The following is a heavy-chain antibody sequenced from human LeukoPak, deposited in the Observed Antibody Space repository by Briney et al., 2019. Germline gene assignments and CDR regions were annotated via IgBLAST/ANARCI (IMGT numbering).Heavy chain of an antibody. V-gene: IGHV3-15*01. CDR2: IKSKTDGGTT. Sequence: GGSLRLSCAASGFTFSNAWMSWVRQAPGKGLEWVGRIKSKTDGGTTDYAAPVKGRFTISRDDSKNTLYLQMNSLKTEDTAVYYCTTDLNGCSGGSCYTYYYYCGMDVWGQGTTVTVSS. CDR1: GFTFSNAW. J-gene: IGHJ6*02. CDR3: TTDLNGCSGGSCYTYYYYCGMDV. D-gene: IGHD2-15*01.